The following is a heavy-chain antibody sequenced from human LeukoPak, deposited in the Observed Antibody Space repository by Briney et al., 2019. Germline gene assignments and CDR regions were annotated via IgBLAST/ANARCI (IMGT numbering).Heavy chain of an antibody. J-gene: IGHJ4*02. V-gene: IGHV3-21*01. CDR1: GFTFSDYS. Sequence: GGSLRLSCAASGFTFSDYSMNWVRQAPGKGLEWVSSIGSVTTYIYYADSVKGRFTISRDNAKNSLSLQMNSLRAEDTAVYYCARAIAVAGPYYFDYWGQGTLVTVSS. CDR3: ARAIAVAGPYYFDY. D-gene: IGHD6-19*01. CDR2: IGSVTTYI.